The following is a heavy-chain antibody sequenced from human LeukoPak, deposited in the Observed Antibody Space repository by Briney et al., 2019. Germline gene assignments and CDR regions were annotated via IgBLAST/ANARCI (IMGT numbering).Heavy chain of an antibody. D-gene: IGHD2-15*01. Sequence: GGSLRLSCVASGFKFSDYGMHWVRQAPGKGLEWVSAISNNGGYTYYADSVQGRFTISRDNSKSTLCLQMNSLRAEDTAVYYCAKQLGYCSDGSCYFPYWGQGTLVTVSS. CDR3: AKQLGYCSDGSCYFPY. J-gene: IGHJ4*02. CDR1: GFKFSDYG. V-gene: IGHV3-23*01. CDR2: ISNNGGYT.